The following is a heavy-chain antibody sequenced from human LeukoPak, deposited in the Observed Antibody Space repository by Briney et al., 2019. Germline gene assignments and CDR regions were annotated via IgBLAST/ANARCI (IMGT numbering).Heavy chain of an antibody. CDR1: GYTFTSYG. CDR3: ARELITFGGVIYGMDV. Sequence: ASVKVSCKASGYTFTSYGISWVRQAPGQGLEWMGWISAYNGNTKYAQKLQGRVTMTTDTSTSTAYMELRSLRSDDTAVYYCARELITFGGVIYGMDVWGQGTTVTVSS. CDR2: ISAYNGNT. J-gene: IGHJ6*02. D-gene: IGHD3-16*01. V-gene: IGHV1-18*01.